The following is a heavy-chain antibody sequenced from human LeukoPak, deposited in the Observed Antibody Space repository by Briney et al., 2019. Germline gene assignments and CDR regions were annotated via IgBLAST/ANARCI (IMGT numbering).Heavy chain of an antibody. Sequence: SETLSLTCTASGGSISSYYWSWIRQPPGKGLEGIGYISYSGSTDYNPSLKSRVTISLDTSKNQSSLRLGSVTAADPAVYYCARETRLHSGSYSNDAFDIWGQGTMVTVSS. V-gene: IGHV4-59*01. CDR1: GGSISSYY. CDR3: ARETRLHSGSYSNDAFDI. D-gene: IGHD1-26*01. CDR2: ISYSGST. J-gene: IGHJ3*02.